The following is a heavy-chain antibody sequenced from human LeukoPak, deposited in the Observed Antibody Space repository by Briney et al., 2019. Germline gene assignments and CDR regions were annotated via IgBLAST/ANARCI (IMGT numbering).Heavy chain of an antibody. Sequence: GRSLRLSCAASGFSLSSYWMHWVRQAPGKGLVWVSRINSDASSTSYADSVKGRFTISRDNAKNTLYLQMNSLRAEDTAVYYCARDFMVRGVIHYYFDYWGQGTLVTVSS. D-gene: IGHD3-10*01. J-gene: IGHJ4*02. CDR1: GFSLSSYW. CDR2: INSDASST. V-gene: IGHV3-74*01. CDR3: ARDFMVRGVIHYYFDY.